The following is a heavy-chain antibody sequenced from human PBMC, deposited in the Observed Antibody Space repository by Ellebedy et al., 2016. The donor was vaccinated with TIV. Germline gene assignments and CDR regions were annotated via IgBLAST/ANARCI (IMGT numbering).Heavy chain of an antibody. D-gene: IGHD2-2*01. Sequence: MPSETLSLTCAVSGGSISSSNWWSWVRQPPGKGLEWIGEIYHSGSTNYNPSLKSRVTISVDKSKNQFSLKLSSVTAADTAVYYCARKVVPAAIYIDYWGQGTLVTVSS. J-gene: IGHJ4*02. CDR1: GGSISSSNW. V-gene: IGHV4-4*02. CDR3: ARKVVPAAIYIDY. CDR2: IYHSGST.